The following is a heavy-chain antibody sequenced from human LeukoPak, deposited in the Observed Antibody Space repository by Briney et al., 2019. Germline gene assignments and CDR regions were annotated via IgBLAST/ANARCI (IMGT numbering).Heavy chain of an antibody. CDR1: GYIFSSYY. CDR2: INPRGDST. V-gene: IGHV1-46*01. D-gene: IGHD1-26*01. CDR3: AREHSASALDY. J-gene: IGHJ4*02. Sequence: RASVKVSCKASGYIFSSYYMHWVRQAPGQGLEWMGIINPRGDSTTYAQKFQGRLTMTKDMSTSTLYMELSSLRSEGTAVYYCAREHSASALDYWGQGTLVTVSS.